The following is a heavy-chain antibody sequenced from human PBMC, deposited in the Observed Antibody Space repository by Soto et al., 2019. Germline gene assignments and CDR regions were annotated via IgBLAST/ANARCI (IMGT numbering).Heavy chain of an antibody. J-gene: IGHJ4*02. CDR2: IIPIFGRA. V-gene: IGHV1-69*06. CDR3: ERDLSIAVAGTNFDY. D-gene: IGHD6-19*01. Sequence: QVQLVQSGAEVKKPGSSVKVSCKASGGTFSSYAISWVRQAPGQGLEWMGGIIPIFGRAIYAQKFQGRVTITADKSTSTAYMELSSLRSEDTAVYYCERDLSIAVAGTNFDYWGQGTLVTVSS. CDR1: GGTFSSYA.